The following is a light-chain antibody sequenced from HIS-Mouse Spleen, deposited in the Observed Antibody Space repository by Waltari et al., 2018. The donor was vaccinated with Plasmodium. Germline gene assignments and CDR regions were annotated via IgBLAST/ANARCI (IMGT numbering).Light chain of an antibody. J-gene: IGLJ3*02. V-gene: IGLV3-10*01. Sequence: SYELTQPPSVSVSPGQTARSTCYGDALPKKYAYWYPQKSGQAPLLVIYEDSKRPSGIPERFSGSSSGTMATLTISGAQVEDEADYYCYSTDSSGNHRVFGGGTKLTVL. CDR1: ALPKKY. CDR3: YSTDSSGNHRV. CDR2: EDS.